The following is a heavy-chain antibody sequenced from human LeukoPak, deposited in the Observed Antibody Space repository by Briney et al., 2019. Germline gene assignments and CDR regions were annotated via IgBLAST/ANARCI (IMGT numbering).Heavy chain of an antibody. V-gene: IGHV4-34*01. CDR1: GRSFSGYY. J-gene: IGHJ4*02. CDR3: ARARYYRFDY. CDR2: INHSGST. Sequence: SETLSLTCAVYGRSFSGYYWSWIRQPPGKGLEWIGEINHSGSTNYNPSLKSRVTISVDTSKNQFSLKLSSVTAADTAVYYCARARYYRFDYWGQGTLVTVSS. D-gene: IGHD3-22*01.